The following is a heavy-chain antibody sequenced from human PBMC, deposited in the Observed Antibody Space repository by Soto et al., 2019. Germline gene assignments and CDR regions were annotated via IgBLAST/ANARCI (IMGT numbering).Heavy chain of an antibody. V-gene: IGHV1-69*13. CDR2: IIPIFGTA. D-gene: IGHD6-13*01. CDR3: ASLQQPLIAHYCYYYGMDV. Sequence: ASVKVSCKASGGTFSSYAISWVRQAPGQGLEWMGGIIPIFGTANYAQKFQGRVTITADESTSTAYMELSSLRSEDTAVYYCASLQQPLIAHYCYYYGMDVWGQGTTVTVSS. J-gene: IGHJ6*02. CDR1: GGTFSSYA.